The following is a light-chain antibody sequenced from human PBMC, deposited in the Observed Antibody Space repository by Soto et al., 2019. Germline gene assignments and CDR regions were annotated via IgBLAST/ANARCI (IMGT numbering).Light chain of an antibody. Sequence: QCALTQPASVSGSPGQSITISCTGTSGDVGSYNLVSWYQQHPGKAPKLMISEAYKRPSGVSNRFSGSKSGNTASLTISGLQAEDEADYYCCSYAPSSTWVFGGGTKLTVL. CDR3: CSYAPSSTWV. CDR2: EAY. J-gene: IGLJ3*02. V-gene: IGLV2-23*01. CDR1: SGDVGSYNL.